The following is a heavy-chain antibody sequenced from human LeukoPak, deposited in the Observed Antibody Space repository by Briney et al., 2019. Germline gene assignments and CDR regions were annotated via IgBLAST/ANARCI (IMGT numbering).Heavy chain of an antibody. CDR3: AKSEGGSSSRAFDI. V-gene: IGHV3-30*18. D-gene: IGHD1-26*01. CDR1: GFTFSSYG. Sequence: GGSLRLSCAASGFTFSSYGMRWVRQAPGKGLEWVAVISYDGSNKYYADSVKGRFTISRDNSKNTLYLQMNSLRAEDTAVYYCAKSEGGSSSRAFDIWGQGTMVTVSS. CDR2: ISYDGSNK. J-gene: IGHJ3*02.